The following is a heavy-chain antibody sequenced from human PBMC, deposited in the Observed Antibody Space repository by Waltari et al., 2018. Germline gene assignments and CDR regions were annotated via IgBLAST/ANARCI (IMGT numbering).Heavy chain of an antibody. CDR3: ARSKCGGDCPAWPLDY. CDR2: IYYSGST. V-gene: IGHV4-59*01. Sequence: QVQLQESGPGLVKPSETLSLTCTVSGGSISSYYWSWIRQPPGKGLEWIWYIYYSGSTNYNPSLKSRVTISVDTSKNQFSLKLSSVTAADTAVYYCARSKCGGDCPAWPLDYWGQGTLVTVSS. J-gene: IGHJ4*02. CDR1: GGSISSYY. D-gene: IGHD2-21*01.